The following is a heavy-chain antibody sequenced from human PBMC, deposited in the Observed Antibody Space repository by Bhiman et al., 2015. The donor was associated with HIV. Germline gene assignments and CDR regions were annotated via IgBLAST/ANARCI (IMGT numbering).Heavy chain of an antibody. Sequence: VQLVESGGGVVQPGRSLRLSCAASGFTFSSYAMHWVRQAPGKGLEWVAVISYDGSTKYIADSVKGRFTISRDNAKNTLYLQMNSLRAEDTAVYYCARARKIVVRPAALLDAFDFLGPRDNGHRLF. CDR3: ARARKIVVRPAALLDAFDF. CDR2: ISYDGSTK. CDR1: GFTFSSYA. D-gene: IGHD2-2*01. V-gene: IGHV3-30*04. J-gene: IGHJ3*01.